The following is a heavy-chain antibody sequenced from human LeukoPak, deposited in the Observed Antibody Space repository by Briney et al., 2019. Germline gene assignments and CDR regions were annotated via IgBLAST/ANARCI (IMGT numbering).Heavy chain of an antibody. Sequence: PSETLSLTCTVSGGSISSDCWSWIRQPPGKGLEWIGYIYYSGSTNYNPSLKSRVTISVDTSKNQFSLKLSSVTAADTAMYYCARQFRDSSGYYSYYFDYWGQGTLVTVSS. D-gene: IGHD3-22*01. CDR3: ARQFRDSSGYYSYYFDY. V-gene: IGHV4-59*08. CDR1: GGSISSDC. CDR2: IYYSGST. J-gene: IGHJ4*02.